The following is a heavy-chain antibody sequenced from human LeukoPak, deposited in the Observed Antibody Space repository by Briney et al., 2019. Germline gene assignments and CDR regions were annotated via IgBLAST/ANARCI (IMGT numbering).Heavy chain of an antibody. CDR1: GYSISIAYY. J-gene: IGHJ4*02. V-gene: IGHV4-38-2*01. CDR2: IFRGGST. Sequence: TLSLTCAVSGYSISIAYYWGWIRQPPGKGLEWIGRIFRGGSTSYNPSLMSRLTMSMDTSKNQFSMQLTSVTAADTAGYYCARYDSRGSGSTQLEYWGQGILVTTSS. CDR3: ARYDSRGSGSTQLEY. D-gene: IGHD3-3*01.